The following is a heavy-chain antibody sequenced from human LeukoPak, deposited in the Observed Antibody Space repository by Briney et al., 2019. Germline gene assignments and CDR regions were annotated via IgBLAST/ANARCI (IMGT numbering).Heavy chain of an antibody. Sequence: GGSLRLSCAASGFTFSSYGMHWVRQAPGKGLEWVAVISYDGSNKYYADSVKGRFTISRDNSKNTQYLQMNSLRAEDTAVHYCAKDAPGTPGYYYYYGMDVWGQGTTVTVSS. V-gene: IGHV3-30*18. CDR2: ISYDGSNK. CDR3: AKDAPGTPGYYYYYGMDV. D-gene: IGHD6-13*01. J-gene: IGHJ6*02. CDR1: GFTFSSYG.